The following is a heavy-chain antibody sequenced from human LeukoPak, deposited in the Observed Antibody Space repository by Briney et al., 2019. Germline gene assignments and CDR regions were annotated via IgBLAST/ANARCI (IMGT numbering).Heavy chain of an antibody. V-gene: IGHV3-66*01. J-gene: IGHJ4*02. CDR1: GFTVSSNY. CDR2: IYSGGST. D-gene: IGHD1-26*01. CDR3: ARDEGVGAESEDY. Sequence: PGGSLRLSCAASGFTVSSNYMGWVRQAPGKGLEWVSVIYSGGSTYYADSVKGRFTISRDNSKNTLYLQMNSLRAEDTAVYYCARDEGVGAESEDYWGQGTLVTVSS.